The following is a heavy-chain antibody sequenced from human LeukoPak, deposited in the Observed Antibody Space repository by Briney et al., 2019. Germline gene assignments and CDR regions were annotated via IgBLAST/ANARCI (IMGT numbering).Heavy chain of an antibody. V-gene: IGHV3-23*01. D-gene: IGHD3-16*01. CDR1: GFTSCSFV. J-gene: IGHJ4*02. Sequence: GGSLSLSPAASGFTSCSFVMTGAGPAPGQGRGWVSAIIGSPGRAYSADSVTGRFTISHDNSPITPYLQLYGLRAQGTAVYYCPRTGGRQGGNYWGEGSLVGVSS. CDR3: PRTGGRQGGNY. CDR2: IIGSPGRA.